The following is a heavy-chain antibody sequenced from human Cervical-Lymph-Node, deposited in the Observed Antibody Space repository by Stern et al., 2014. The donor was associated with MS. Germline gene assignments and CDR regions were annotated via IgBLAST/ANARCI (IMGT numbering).Heavy chain of an antibody. CDR2: VSGGGDDS. V-gene: IGHV3-23*04. D-gene: IGHD6-19*01. CDR3: AKVIWASGWFYDY. CDR1: GFAFSSHA. Sequence: EMQLVESGGDLVQPGGSLRLSCAASGFAFSSHAMAWVRQTSGKGLEWVSAVSGGGDDSFHADSVKGRFSISRDHSRTTLYLQMNSLRAEDTAIYYCAKVIWASGWFYDYWGHGTRVTVSS. J-gene: IGHJ4*01.